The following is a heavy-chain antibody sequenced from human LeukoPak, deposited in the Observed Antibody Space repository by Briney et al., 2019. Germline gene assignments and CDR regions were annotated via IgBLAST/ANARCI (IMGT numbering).Heavy chain of an antibody. V-gene: IGHV1-69*05. CDR3: ARDFPRYFDWLTYDY. CDR2: IIPIFGTA. J-gene: IGHJ4*02. CDR1: GGTFSSYA. D-gene: IGHD3-9*01. Sequence: ASVKVSCKASGGTFSSYAISWVRQAPGQGLEWMGGIIPIFGTANYAQKFQGRVTMTRDTSTSTVYMELSSLRSEDTAVYYCARDFPRYFDWLTYDYWGQGTLVTVSS.